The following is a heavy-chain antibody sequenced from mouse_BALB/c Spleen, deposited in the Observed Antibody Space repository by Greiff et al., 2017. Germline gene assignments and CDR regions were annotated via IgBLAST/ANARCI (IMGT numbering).Heavy chain of an antibody. J-gene: IGHJ4*01. Sequence: EVMLVESGGGLVKPGGSLKLSCAASGFTFSDYYMYWVRQTPEKRLEWVATISDGGSYTYYPDSVKGRFTISRDNAKNNLYLQMSSLKSEDTAMYYCAREGDYDYYDSPYAMDYWGQGTSVTVSS. D-gene: IGHD2-4*01. CDR3: AREGDYDYYDSPYAMDY. V-gene: IGHV5-4*02. CDR1: GFTFSDYY. CDR2: ISDGGSYT.